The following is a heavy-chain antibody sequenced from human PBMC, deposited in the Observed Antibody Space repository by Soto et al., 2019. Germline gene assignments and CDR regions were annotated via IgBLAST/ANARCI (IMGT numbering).Heavy chain of an antibody. V-gene: IGHV3-48*03. CDR2: ISSSGSTI. Sequence: EVQLVESGGGLVQPGGSLRLSCAASGFTFSSYEMNWVRQAPGKGLEWVSYISSSGSTIYYADSVKGRFTISRDNAKNSLYLQMNSLRAEDTAVYYCARDATDSSSWYTWYFDLCGRGTLVTVSS. J-gene: IGHJ2*01. CDR1: GFTFSSYE. CDR3: ARDATDSSSWYTWYFDL. D-gene: IGHD6-13*01.